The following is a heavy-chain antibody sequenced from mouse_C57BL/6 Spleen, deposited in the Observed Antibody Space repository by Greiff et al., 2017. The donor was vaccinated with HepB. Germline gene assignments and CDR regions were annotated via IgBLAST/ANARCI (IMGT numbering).Heavy chain of an antibody. Sequence: VQLKESGPELVKPGASVKISCKASGYSFTGYYMNWVKQSPEKSLEWIGEINPSTGGTTYNQKFKAKATLTVDKSSSTAYMQLKSLTSEDSAVYYCARRDYGSSYPSYWYFDVWGTGTTVTVSS. J-gene: IGHJ1*03. V-gene: IGHV1-42*01. D-gene: IGHD1-1*01. CDR1: GYSFTGYY. CDR3: ARRDYGSSYPSYWYFDV. CDR2: INPSTGGT.